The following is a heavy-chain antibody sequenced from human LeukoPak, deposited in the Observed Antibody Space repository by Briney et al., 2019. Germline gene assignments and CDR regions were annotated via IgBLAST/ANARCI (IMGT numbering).Heavy chain of an antibody. CDR3: ATTETLWFGEPPSY. CDR1: GFTFRNYW. Sequence: PGGSLRLSCAASGFTFRNYWMHWVRQAPGKGLVWVSRINSDGSNTNYADSVKGRFTISRDNARNTLYLQMNTLRVEDTAVYYCATTETLWFGEPPSYWGQGTLVTVSS. CDR2: INSDGSNT. J-gene: IGHJ4*02. V-gene: IGHV3-74*01. D-gene: IGHD3-10*01.